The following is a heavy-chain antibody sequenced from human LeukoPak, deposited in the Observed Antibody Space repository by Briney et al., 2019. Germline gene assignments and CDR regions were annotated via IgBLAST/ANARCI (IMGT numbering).Heavy chain of an antibody. CDR3: ARRSGYSSSWGLDALDI. V-gene: IGHV3-23*01. CDR1: GFPFSSHG. D-gene: IGHD6-13*01. Sequence: GGSLRLSCAGSGFPFSSHGMNWVRQAPGKGLEWVSGISPGGGPTYYADSVKGRFTISRDDSKNTLYPQMKNLRAEDTAVYYCARRSGYSSSWGLDALDIWGQGAMVSVSS. CDR2: ISPGGGPT. J-gene: IGHJ3*02.